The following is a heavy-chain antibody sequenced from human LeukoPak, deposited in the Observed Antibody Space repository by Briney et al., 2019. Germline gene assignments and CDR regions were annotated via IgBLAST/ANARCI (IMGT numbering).Heavy chain of an antibody. CDR3: ARGGGGIIGYSSSWYSNYFDY. Sequence: ASVKVSCKASGYTFTSYAMNWVRQAPGQGLEWMGWINAGNGNTKYSQEFQGRVTITRDTSASTAYMELSSLRSEDMAVYYCARGGGGIIGYSSSWYSNYFDYWGQGTLVTVSS. CDR1: GYTFTSYA. CDR2: INAGNGNT. J-gene: IGHJ4*02. D-gene: IGHD6-13*01. V-gene: IGHV1-3*03.